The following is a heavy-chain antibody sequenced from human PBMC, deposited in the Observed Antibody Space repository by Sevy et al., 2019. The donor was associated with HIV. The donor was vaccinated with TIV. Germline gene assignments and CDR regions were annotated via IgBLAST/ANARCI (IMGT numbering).Heavy chain of an antibody. CDR1: GGTFSSYA. J-gene: IGHJ4*02. CDR3: ASGGDCSGGSCYDDLDY. Sequence: ASLKVSCKASGGTFSSYAISWVRQAPGQGLEWMGGIIPIFGTANYAQKFQGRVTITADESTSTAYMELSSLRSEDTAVYYCASGGDCSGGSCYDDLDYWGQGTLVTVSS. D-gene: IGHD2-15*01. CDR2: IIPIFGTA. V-gene: IGHV1-69*13.